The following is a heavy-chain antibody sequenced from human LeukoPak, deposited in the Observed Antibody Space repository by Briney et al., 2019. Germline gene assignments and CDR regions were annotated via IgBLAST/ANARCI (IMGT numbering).Heavy chain of an antibody. D-gene: IGHD6-13*01. Sequence: GGSRRLSCAASGFTFSTYAMSWVRQAPGKGLEWVSTISGDGGTTYYADSVKGRFTISRDNSKNTLYLQMNSLRVEDTAVYYCAKPPPDSSSWLLDYWGPGTLVTVSS. CDR2: ISGDGGTT. V-gene: IGHV3-23*01. CDR3: AKPPPDSSSWLLDY. J-gene: IGHJ4*01. CDR1: GFTFSTYA.